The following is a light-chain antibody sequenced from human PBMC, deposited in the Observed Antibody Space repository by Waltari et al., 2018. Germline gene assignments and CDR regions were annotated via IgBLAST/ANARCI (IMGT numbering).Light chain of an antibody. CDR2: CVI. CDR3: AAWDRSLRIVV. J-gene: IGLJ2*01. V-gene: IGLV1-44*01. Sequence: QSVLTQPPSASGTPGQRAPISLSGSTSNTRLRTATWYQQFPGPAPKRLIYCVIQRPSGVPDRFSGSKSGTSASLAISGLQSEDEADYFCAAWDRSLRIVVFGGGTKLTVL. CDR1: TSNTRLRT.